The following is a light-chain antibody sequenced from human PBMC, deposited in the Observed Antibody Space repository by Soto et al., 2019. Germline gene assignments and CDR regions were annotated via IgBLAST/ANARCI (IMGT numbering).Light chain of an antibody. CDR2: KAS. J-gene: IGKJ4*01. CDR3: QQYKSYPLT. V-gene: IGKV1-5*03. Sequence: DVRMTQSPSSLSASVGDTITITCRASQSISSWLAWYQQKPGKAPEFLIYKASTLESGVPSRFSGSGSGTEFTLTISSVQPDDFATYYCQQYKSYPLTVGGGTKVEIK. CDR1: QSISSW.